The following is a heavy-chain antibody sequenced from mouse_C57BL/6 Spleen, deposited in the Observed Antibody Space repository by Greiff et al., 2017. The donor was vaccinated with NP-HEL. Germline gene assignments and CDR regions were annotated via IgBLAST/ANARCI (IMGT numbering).Heavy chain of an antibody. D-gene: IGHD2-5*01. CDR3: ARYDSNYDFDY. J-gene: IGHJ2*01. Sequence: VKLQQPGAELVKPGASVKLSCKASGYTFTSYWMHWVKQRPGQGLEWIGMIHPNSGSTNYNEKFKSKATLTVDKSSSTAYMQLSSLTSEDSAVYYCARYDSNYDFDYWGQGTTLTVSS. V-gene: IGHV1-64*01. CDR1: GYTFTSYW. CDR2: IHPNSGST.